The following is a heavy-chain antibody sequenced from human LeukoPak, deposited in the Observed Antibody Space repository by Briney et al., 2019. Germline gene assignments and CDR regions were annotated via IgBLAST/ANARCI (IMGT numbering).Heavy chain of an antibody. D-gene: IGHD3-10*01. CDR2: ISGSGGST. Sequence: GGSLRLSCAASGFTFSTYAMSWVRQAPGKGLEWVSAISGSGGSTYYADSVKGRFTISRDNSKNTLYLQMNSLRAEDTAVYYCAKDYSRYGSGSYYLFDYWGQGTLVTVSS. CDR3: AKDYSRYGSGSYYLFDY. V-gene: IGHV3-23*01. J-gene: IGHJ4*02. CDR1: GFTFSTYA.